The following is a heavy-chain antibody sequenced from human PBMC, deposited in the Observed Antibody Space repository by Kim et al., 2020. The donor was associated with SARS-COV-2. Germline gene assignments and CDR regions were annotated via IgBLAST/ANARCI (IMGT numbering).Heavy chain of an antibody. V-gene: IGHV3-53*01. CDR1: GFTVSRNS. CDR2: TYASGTT. D-gene: IGHD5-12*01. J-gene: IGHJ3*01. Sequence: GGSLRLSCAASGFTVSRNSMSWVRQAPGKGLEWVSSTYASGTTYYADSVKGRLTISRDNSKNTLFLQMNNLMAEDTSVYYCSTTSDAFDLWGQGTMVTVSS. CDR3: STTSDAFDL.